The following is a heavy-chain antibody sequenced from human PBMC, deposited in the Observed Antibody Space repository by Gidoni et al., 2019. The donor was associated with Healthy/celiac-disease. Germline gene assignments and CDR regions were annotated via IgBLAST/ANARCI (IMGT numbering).Heavy chain of an antibody. CDR3: ARGGRWDAFDI. CDR1: GGSISSSNW. Sequence: QVQLQESGPGLVKPSGTLSLTCAVSGGSISSSNWWSWVRQPPGKGLEWSGEIYHSGITNYNPSLKSRVPISVDKSKNQFSLKLSSVTAADTAVYYCARGGRWDAFDIWGQGTMVTVSS. CDR2: IYHSGIT. D-gene: IGHD1-26*01. V-gene: IGHV4-4*02. J-gene: IGHJ3*02.